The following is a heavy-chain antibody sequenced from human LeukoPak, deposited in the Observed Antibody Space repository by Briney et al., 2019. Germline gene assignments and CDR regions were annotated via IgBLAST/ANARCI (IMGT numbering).Heavy chain of an antibody. CDR1: GFTFSSYA. CDR3: ARDRVFGVVTYFFYGMDV. Sequence: GGSLRLSCAASGFTFSSYAMHWVRQAPGKGLEWVAVISYDGSNKYYADSVKGRFTISRDNSKNTLYLQMNSLRAEGTAVYYCARDRVFGVVTYFFYGMDVWGQGTTVTVSS. D-gene: IGHD3-3*01. V-gene: IGHV3-30-3*01. CDR2: ISYDGSNK. J-gene: IGHJ6*02.